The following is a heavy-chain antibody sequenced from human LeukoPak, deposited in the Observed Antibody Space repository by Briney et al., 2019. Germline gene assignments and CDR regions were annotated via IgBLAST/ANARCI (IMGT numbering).Heavy chain of an antibody. Sequence: SETLSLTCTVSGGSISSSYWTWIRQPAGKGLEWIGRIYSSGSTNYNPSLKSRLTMSVDTSRNQFSLKLNSVTAADTAVYYYARECFSSICPYNNMDVWGQGTTVTVSS. CDR2: IYSSGST. CDR1: GGSISSSY. D-gene: IGHD2-2*01. CDR3: ARECFSSICPYNNMDV. V-gene: IGHV4-4*07. J-gene: IGHJ6*02.